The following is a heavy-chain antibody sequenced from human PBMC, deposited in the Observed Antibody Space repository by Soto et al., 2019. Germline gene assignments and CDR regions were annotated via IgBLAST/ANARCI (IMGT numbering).Heavy chain of an antibody. Sequence: GGSLRLSCAASGFTFSSYAMSWVRQAPGKGLEWVSAISGSGGSTYYADSVKGRFTISRDNSKNTLYLQMNSLRAEDTAVYYCAKDPTVTPPIAVAGPFDYGGQGTLVIVSS. CDR1: GFTFSSYA. V-gene: IGHV3-23*01. J-gene: IGHJ4*02. CDR2: ISGSGGST. D-gene: IGHD6-19*01. CDR3: AKDPTVTPPIAVAGPFDY.